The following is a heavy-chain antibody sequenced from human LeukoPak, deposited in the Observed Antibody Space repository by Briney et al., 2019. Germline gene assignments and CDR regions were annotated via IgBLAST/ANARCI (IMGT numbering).Heavy chain of an antibody. CDR2: ISGSGGST. J-gene: IGHJ4*02. V-gene: IGHV3-23*01. CDR1: GFTFSSYA. CDR3: AKSRGYSGNDTGDYDYVWGSCSDY. D-gene: IGHD3-16*01. Sequence: PGGSLRLSCAASGFTFSSYATSWVRQAPGKGLEWVSAISGSGGSTYYADSVKGRFTISRDNSKNTLYLQMNSLRAEDTAVYYCAKSRGYSGNDTGDYDYVWGSCSDYWGQGTPVTVSS.